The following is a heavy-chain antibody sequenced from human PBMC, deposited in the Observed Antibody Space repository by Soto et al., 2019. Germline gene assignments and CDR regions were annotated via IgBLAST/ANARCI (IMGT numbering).Heavy chain of an antibody. CDR3: AREMGACSDSSCYPVPYDS. CDR1: GFTFSDYY. V-gene: IGHV3-48*02. Sequence: PGGSLRLSCAASGFTFSDYYMNWVRQAPGQGLEWVSYITSKSTTIKYADSVKGRFTVSRDNAKNSLYLQLNSLRDEDTAVYYCAREMGACSDSSCYPVPYDSWGQGTLVTVSS. D-gene: IGHD3-16*01. J-gene: IGHJ5*02. CDR2: ITSKSTTI.